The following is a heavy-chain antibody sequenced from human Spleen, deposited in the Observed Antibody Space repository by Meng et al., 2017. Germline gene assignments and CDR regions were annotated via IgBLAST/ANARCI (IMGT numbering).Heavy chain of an antibody. CDR3: ARDYPTRFPLTRGMDV. J-gene: IGHJ6*02. V-gene: IGHV3-30*15. D-gene: IGHD3-3*01. CDR1: GFTFSYYA. Sequence: GESLKISCAASGFTFSYYAVHWVRQAPGKGLEWVAVISKDGNVKSYADSVKGRFTISRDNSKNTLFLEMSSLRSEDTALYYCARDYPTRFPLTRGMDVWGHGTTVTVSS. CDR2: ISKDGNVK.